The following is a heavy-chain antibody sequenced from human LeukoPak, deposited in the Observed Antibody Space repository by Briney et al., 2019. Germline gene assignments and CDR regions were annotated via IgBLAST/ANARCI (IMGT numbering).Heavy chain of an antibody. CDR3: ARVNYDFWSGYPGAFDI. D-gene: IGHD3-3*01. Sequence: SETLSPTCTVSGGSIPTSSDYLGWIRQPPGKGLEWIGTVYYSGSTYYNPSLKSRVTISVDTSKNQFSLKLTSVTAADTAVYYCARVNYDFWSGYPGAFDIWGQGTMVTVSS. J-gene: IGHJ3*02. V-gene: IGHV4-39*01. CDR1: GGSIPTSSDY. CDR2: VYYSGST.